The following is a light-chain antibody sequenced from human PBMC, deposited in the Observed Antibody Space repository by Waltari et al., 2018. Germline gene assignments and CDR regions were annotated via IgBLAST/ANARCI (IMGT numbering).Light chain of an antibody. J-gene: IGLJ2*01. CDR2: KTN. Sequence: QPVLTQPPSASGSPGQRVSISCSGSGSNIGGNYVYWYQQFPGSAPKVLLYKTNQRPSGVPDRFSGSNSGTSGSLSISGFRSEDEAEYYCASWDDDVSGVVFGGGTKLTVL. V-gene: IGLV1-47*01. CDR3: ASWDDDVSGVV. CDR1: GSNIGGNY.